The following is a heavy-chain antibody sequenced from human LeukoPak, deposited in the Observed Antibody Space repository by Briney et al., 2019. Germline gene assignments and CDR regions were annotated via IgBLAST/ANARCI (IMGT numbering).Heavy chain of an antibody. CDR1: GFTFSSYT. V-gene: IGHV3-21*01. D-gene: IGHD1-1*01. CDR3: ARALTTLTYEGY. Sequence: GGSLRLSCAASGFTFSSYTMHWIRQAPGKGLEWVSSISGSNSYIFYADSVKGRFTVSRDNAKDSLYLQMNSLRAEDTAVYYCARALTTLTYEGYWGQGILVTVSS. CDR2: ISGSNSYI. J-gene: IGHJ4*02.